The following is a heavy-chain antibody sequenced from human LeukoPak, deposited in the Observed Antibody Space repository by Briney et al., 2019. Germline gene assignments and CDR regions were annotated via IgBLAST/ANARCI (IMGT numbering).Heavy chain of an antibody. CDR3: ARANRDGYNGDYYYYMDV. Sequence: SETLSLTCTVSGGSISSYYWSWLRQPPGKALEWLGYIYYSGSTNYNPALKSRVTISVDTSKNQFSLKLSSVTAADTAVYYCARANRDGYNGDYYYYMDVWGKGTTVTVSS. CDR2: IYYSGST. V-gene: IGHV4-59*01. J-gene: IGHJ6*03. D-gene: IGHD5-24*01. CDR1: GGSISSYY.